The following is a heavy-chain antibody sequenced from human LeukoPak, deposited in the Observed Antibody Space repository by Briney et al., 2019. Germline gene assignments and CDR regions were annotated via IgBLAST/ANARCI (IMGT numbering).Heavy chain of an antibody. CDR3: ARDWVAGVPFDAFDI. D-gene: IGHD3-10*01. CDR2: IKEDGSEK. V-gene: IGHV3-7*03. Sequence: GGSLGLSCAASGFTLSSYWMSWVRQAPGKGLEWVANIKEDGSEKYYVDSVKGRFTISRDNGQNSVYLHMNSLTAEDTAVYYCARDWVAGVPFDAFDIWGQGTMVSVSS. J-gene: IGHJ3*02. CDR1: GFTLSSYW.